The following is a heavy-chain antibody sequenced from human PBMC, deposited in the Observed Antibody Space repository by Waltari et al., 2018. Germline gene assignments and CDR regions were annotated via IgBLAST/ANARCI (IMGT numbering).Heavy chain of an antibody. J-gene: IGHJ4*02. V-gene: IGHV3-11*04. CDR3: ARASIAVEG. D-gene: IGHD6-19*01. Sequence: QVQLQESGPGLVKPSETLSLTCTVSGGSISSSYWSWIRQPPGKGLEWVSYISSSGSTIYYADSVKGRFTISRDNAKNSLYLQMNSLRAEDTAVYYCARASIAVEGWGQGTLVTVSS. CDR2: ISSSGSTI. CDR1: GGSISSSY.